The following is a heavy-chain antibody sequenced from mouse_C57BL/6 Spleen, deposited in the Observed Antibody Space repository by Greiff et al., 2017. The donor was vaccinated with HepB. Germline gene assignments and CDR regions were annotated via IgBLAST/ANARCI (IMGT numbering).Heavy chain of an antibody. CDR1: GYTFTSYG. D-gene: IGHD1-1*01. J-gene: IGHJ1*03. V-gene: IGHV1-81*01. CDR2: IYPRSGNT. CDR3: ARYDYGSSYWYFDV. Sequence: QVQLQQSGAELARPGASVKLSCKASGYTFTSYGRSWVKQRTGQGLEWIGEIYPRSGNTYYNEKFKGKATLTADKSSSTAHMELRSLTSEDSAVYFCARYDYGSSYWYFDVWGTGTTVTVSS.